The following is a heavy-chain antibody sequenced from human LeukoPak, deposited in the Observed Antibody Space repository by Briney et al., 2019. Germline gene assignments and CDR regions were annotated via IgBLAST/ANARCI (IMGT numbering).Heavy chain of an antibody. J-gene: IGHJ3*02. V-gene: IGHV3-30*02. CDR1: GFTFSSYG. D-gene: IGHD3-3*01. Sequence: GGSLRLSCAASGFTFSSYGMHWVRQAPGKGLEWVAFIRYDGSNKYYADSVKGRFTISRDNSKSTLYLQMNSLRAEDTAVYYCAKDQTIFGVVMYAFDIWGQGTMVTVSS. CDR3: AKDQTIFGVVMYAFDI. CDR2: IRYDGSNK.